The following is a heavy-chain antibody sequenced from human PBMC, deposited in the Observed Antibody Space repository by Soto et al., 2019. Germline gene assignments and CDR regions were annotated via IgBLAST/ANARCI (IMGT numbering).Heavy chain of an antibody. J-gene: IGHJ5*02. D-gene: IGHD3-10*01. Sequence: QLQLQESGPGLVKPSETLSLTCTVSGGSISSSSYYWGWIRQPPGKGLEWIGSIYYSGSTYYNPSLMSRVTISVDTSQNQFSLTLTSVTAADTAVYSCARRLAPLWFGQPYTGWFDPWGQGTLVTVSS. CDR3: ARRLAPLWFGQPYTGWFDP. CDR2: IYYSGST. CDR1: GGSISSSSYY. V-gene: IGHV4-39*01.